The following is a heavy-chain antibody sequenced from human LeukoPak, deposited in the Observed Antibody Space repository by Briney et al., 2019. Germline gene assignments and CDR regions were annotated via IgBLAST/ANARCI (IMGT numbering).Heavy chain of an antibody. CDR1: GYTFTSYG. CDR3: ARAPRSRDRYRYFDY. D-gene: IGHD5-12*01. V-gene: IGHV1-18*01. J-gene: IGHJ4*02. Sequence: ASVKVSCKASGYTFTSYGISWVRQAPGQGLEWMGWISAYNGNTNYAQKLQGRVTITTDESTSTAYMELSSLRSEDTAVYYCARAPRSRDRYRYFDYWGQGTLVTVSS. CDR2: ISAYNGNT.